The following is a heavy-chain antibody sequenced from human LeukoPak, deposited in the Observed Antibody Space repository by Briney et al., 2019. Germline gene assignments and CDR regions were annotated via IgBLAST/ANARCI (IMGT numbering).Heavy chain of an antibody. Sequence: GGSLRLSCAASGFTFSSYSMNWVRQAPGKGLEWVSSISSSSSYIYYADSVKGRFTISRDNAKNSLYLQMNSLRAEDTAVYYCAREGRQNWFDPWGQGTLVTVSS. CDR1: GFTFSSYS. CDR3: AREGRQNWFDP. V-gene: IGHV3-21*01. CDR2: ISSSSSYI. J-gene: IGHJ5*02.